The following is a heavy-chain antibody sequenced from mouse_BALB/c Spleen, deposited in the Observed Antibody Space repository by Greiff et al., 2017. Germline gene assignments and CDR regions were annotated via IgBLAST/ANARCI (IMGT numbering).Heavy chain of an antibody. D-gene: IGHD2-10*01. V-gene: IGHV2-6-7*01. CDR2: IWGDGST. J-gene: IGHJ4*01. CDR1: GFSLTGYG. CDR3: ARDGAYYGKRGDYYAMDY. Sequence: QVQLKESGPGLVAPSQSLSITCTVSGFSLTGYGVNWVRQPPGKGLEWLGMIWGDGSTDYNSALKSRLSISKDNSKSQVFLKMNSLQTDDTARYYCARDGAYYGKRGDYYAMDYWGQGTSVTVSS.